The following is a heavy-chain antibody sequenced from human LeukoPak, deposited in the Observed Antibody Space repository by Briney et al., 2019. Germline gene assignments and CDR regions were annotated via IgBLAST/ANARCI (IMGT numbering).Heavy chain of an antibody. D-gene: IGHD3-10*01. Sequence: SQTLSLTCAISGDSVSSNSAAWNWIRQSPSRGLEWLGRTYYRSKWYNDYAVSVKSRITINPDTSKNQFSLKLSSVTAADTAVYYCARLKKERFGELFSRLTSTPRYYFDYWGQGTLVTVSS. CDR3: ARLKKERFGELFSRLTSTPRYYFDY. V-gene: IGHV6-1*01. J-gene: IGHJ4*02. CDR2: TYYRSKWYN. CDR1: GDSVSSNSAA.